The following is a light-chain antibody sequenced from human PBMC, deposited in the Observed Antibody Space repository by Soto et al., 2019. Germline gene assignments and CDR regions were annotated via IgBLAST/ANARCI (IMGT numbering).Light chain of an antibody. CDR2: DVS. Sequence: QSVLTQPASVSGSPGQPITISCTGTSSDVGTYNHVSWYQQHPGKAPKLTIYDVSNRPSGVSNRFSGSKSGNTASLTISGLQAEDEADYYCSSYTTSTTLGVFGTGTKVTVL. CDR1: SSDVGTYNH. CDR3: SSYTTSTTLGV. J-gene: IGLJ1*01. V-gene: IGLV2-14*01.